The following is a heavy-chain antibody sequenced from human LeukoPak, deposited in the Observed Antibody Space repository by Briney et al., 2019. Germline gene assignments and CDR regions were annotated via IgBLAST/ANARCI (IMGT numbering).Heavy chain of an antibody. D-gene: IGHD6-19*01. CDR3: ARKPGYSSGWYLY. V-gene: IGHV4-34*01. J-gene: IGHJ4*02. CDR2: INHSGST. CDR1: GGSFGGYY. Sequence: SETLSLTCAVYGGSFGGYYWSWIRQPPGKGLEWIGEINHSGSTNYNPPLKSRVTISVDTSKNQFSLKLNSVTAADTAVYYCARKPGYSSGWYLYWGQGTLVTVSS.